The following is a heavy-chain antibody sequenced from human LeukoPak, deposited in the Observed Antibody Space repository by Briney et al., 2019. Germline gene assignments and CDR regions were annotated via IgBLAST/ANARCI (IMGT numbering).Heavy chain of an antibody. CDR2: IYHSGST. Sequence: SETLSLTCTVSGVSISSGDSYWNWLRQPPGKGLEWIGYIYHSGSTYCNPSLKSRVSISVDTSKNQFSLKLSAVTAADTAVYYCARSRIAARPVDYWGQGTLVTVSS. CDR3: ARSRIAARPVDY. D-gene: IGHD6-6*01. J-gene: IGHJ4*02. V-gene: IGHV4-30-4*01. CDR1: GVSISSGDSY.